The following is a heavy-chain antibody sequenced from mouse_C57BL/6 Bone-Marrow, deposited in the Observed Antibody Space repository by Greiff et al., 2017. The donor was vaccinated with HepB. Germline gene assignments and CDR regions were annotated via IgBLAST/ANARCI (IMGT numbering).Heavy chain of an antibody. V-gene: IGHV1-4*01. Sequence: VQLQQSGAELARPGASVKMSCKASGYTFTSYTMHWVKQRPGQGLEWIGYINPSSGYTKYNQKFKDKATLTADKSSSTAYMHLSSLTSEDSAAYYCARSPSWSWFAYWGQGTLVTVSA. CDR2: INPSSGYT. CDR1: GYTFTSYT. CDR3: ARSPSWSWFAY. J-gene: IGHJ3*01.